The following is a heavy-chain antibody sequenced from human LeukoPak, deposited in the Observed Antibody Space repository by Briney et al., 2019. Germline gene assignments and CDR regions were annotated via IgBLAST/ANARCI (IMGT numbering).Heavy chain of an antibody. CDR2: INHSGST. V-gene: IGHV4-34*01. CDR3: ARAWRYYYDSSGYYYVFARSYWYFDL. D-gene: IGHD3-22*01. Sequence: SETLSLTCAVYGGSFSGCYWSWIRQPPGKGLEWIGEINHSGSTNYNPSLKSRVTISVDTSKNQFSLKLSSVTAADTAVYYCARAWRYYYDSSGYYYVFARSYWYFDLWGRGTLVTVSS. J-gene: IGHJ2*01. CDR1: GGSFSGCY.